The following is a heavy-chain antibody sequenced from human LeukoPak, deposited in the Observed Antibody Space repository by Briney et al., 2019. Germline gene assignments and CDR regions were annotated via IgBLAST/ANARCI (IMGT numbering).Heavy chain of an antibody. D-gene: IGHD2-15*01. CDR3: ASFRGDCSGGSCYSWGAFDI. Sequence: AASVKVSCKASGYTFTSYGISWVRQAPGQGLEWMGWISAYNGNTNYAQKLQGRVTMTTDTSTSTAYMELRSLRSDDTAVYYCASFRGDCSGGSCYSWGAFDIWGQGTMVTVSS. J-gene: IGHJ3*02. CDR2: ISAYNGNT. V-gene: IGHV1-18*01. CDR1: GYTFTSYG.